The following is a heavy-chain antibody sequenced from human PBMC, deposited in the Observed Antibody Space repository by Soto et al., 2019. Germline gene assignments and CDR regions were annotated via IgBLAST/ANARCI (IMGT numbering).Heavy chain of an antibody. Sequence: EVQLEESGGDLVQPGGSLRLSCAASGFSLSSEWMHWVRQAPGRGLVCVARIKNDESDTTYADSVKCRFTISRDTAKNTLYLQMNSLTAEDTAVYYCARVGGPSRSSGAFDIWGQGTMVNISS. CDR2: IKNDESDT. CDR3: ARVGGPSRSSGAFDI. CDR1: GFSLSSEW. V-gene: IGHV3-74*03. D-gene: IGHD1-26*01. J-gene: IGHJ3*02.